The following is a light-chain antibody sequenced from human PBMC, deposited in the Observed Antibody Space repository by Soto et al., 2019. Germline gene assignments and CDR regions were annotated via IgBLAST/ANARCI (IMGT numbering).Light chain of an antibody. V-gene: IGLV2-23*02. Sequence: QSVLTKPASVSGSPGQSITISCTGTSSDIGTYHLVSWYQQHPGKAPQLMIYEVNKRPSGVSDRFSGSKSGNTASLTISGLQAEDEDDYYCCSYAGSRTLYVFGTGTKLTVL. J-gene: IGLJ1*01. CDR1: SSDIGTYHL. CDR2: EVN. CDR3: CSYAGSRTLYV.